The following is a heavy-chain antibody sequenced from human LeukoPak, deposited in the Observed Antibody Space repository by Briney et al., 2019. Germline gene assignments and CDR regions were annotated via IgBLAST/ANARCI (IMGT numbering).Heavy chain of an antibody. Sequence: PGGSLRLSCAASGFTFSIYWMSWVRQAPGKGLEWVANIKQDGSEKYYVDSVKGRFTISRDNAKNSLYLQMNSLRAEDTAVYYCARDGSSSPHFDYWGQGTLVTVSS. CDR1: GFTFSIYW. V-gene: IGHV3-7*01. CDR3: ARDGSSSPHFDY. J-gene: IGHJ4*02. CDR2: IKQDGSEK. D-gene: IGHD6-13*01.